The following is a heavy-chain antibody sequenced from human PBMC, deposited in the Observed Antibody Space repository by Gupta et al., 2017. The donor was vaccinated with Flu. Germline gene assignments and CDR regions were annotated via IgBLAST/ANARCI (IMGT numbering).Heavy chain of an antibody. D-gene: IGHD3-3*02. Sequence: EVQLVESGGGLVKPGGSLRLSCAASGFTFSSYSMNWVRQAPGKGLEWVSSISSSSSYIYYADSVKGRFTISRDNAKNSLYLQMNSLRAEDTAVYYCARPSIASAAEYFQHWGQGTLVTVSS. V-gene: IGHV3-21*01. CDR2: ISSSSSYI. CDR1: GFTFSSYS. CDR3: ARPSIASAAEYFQH. J-gene: IGHJ1*01.